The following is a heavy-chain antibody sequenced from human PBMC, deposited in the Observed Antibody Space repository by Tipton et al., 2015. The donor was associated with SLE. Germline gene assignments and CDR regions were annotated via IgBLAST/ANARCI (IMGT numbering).Heavy chain of an antibody. CDR1: AGSISSYY. J-gene: IGHJ4*02. Sequence: LRLSCTVSAGSISSYYWSWIRQPPGKGLEWIGDIYYSGSTYYNPSPKSRVTISVDTSKNQFSLKLSSVTAADTAVYYCARGGDPGVTTSHYWGQGTLVTVSS. V-gene: IGHV4-59*12. CDR2: IYYSGST. D-gene: IGHD4-11*01. CDR3: ARGGDPGVTTSHY.